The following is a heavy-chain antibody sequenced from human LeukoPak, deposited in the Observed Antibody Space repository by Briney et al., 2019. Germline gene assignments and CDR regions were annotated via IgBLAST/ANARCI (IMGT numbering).Heavy chain of an antibody. CDR1: GGSISSYY. Sequence: SETLSLTCTVSGGSISSYYWSWNRQPAGKGLEWIGRIYTSGSTNYNPSLKSRVTMSVDTSKNQFSLKLSSVTAADTAVYYCARDLEGQLANWFDPWGQGTLVTVSS. V-gene: IGHV4-4*07. J-gene: IGHJ5*02. CDR2: IYTSGST. D-gene: IGHD6-6*01. CDR3: ARDLEGQLANWFDP.